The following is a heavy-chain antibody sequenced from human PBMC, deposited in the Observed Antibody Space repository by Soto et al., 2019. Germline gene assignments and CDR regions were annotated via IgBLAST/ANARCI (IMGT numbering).Heavy chain of an antibody. D-gene: IGHD6-13*01. CDR2: INQDGSVK. V-gene: IGHV3-7*05. CDR3: ARGGYSNSWDWHY. J-gene: IGHJ4*02. Sequence: GGSLRLSCAASRFTFSSYWMTWVRQAPGKGLEWVANINQDGSVKYYVGTVEGRFTFSRDNAKNSLYLQMNSLRPEDTAVYYCARGGYSNSWDWHYWGQGT. CDR1: RFTFSSYW.